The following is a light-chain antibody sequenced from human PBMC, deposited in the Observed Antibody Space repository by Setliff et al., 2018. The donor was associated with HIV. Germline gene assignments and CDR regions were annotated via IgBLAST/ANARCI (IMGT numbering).Light chain of an antibody. CDR2: DVS. CDR3: CSYTSYSTLYV. CDR1: SSDIGTYNY. V-gene: IGLV2-14*01. Sequence: QSVLTQPASVSGSPGQSITISCIGSSSDIGTYNYVSWYQQHPGRAPKLLIYDVSRRPSGVSDRFSGSKSGNSASLTISGLQAEDEADYYCCSYTSYSTLYVFGGGTKVTV. J-gene: IGLJ1*01.